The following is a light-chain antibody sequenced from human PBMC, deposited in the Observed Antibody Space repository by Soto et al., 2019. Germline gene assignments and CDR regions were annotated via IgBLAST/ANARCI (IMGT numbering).Light chain of an antibody. J-gene: IGLJ1*01. Sequence: QSALTQPASVSGSLGQSITISCTGTSTDVGGYNFVSWYQQHPDKAPKLLIYEVTNRPSGVSNRFSGSKSGNTASLTISGLQAEDEADYSCSSYTSTSTTVFGTATKVTVL. V-gene: IGLV2-14*01. CDR1: STDVGGYNF. CDR3: SSYTSTSTTV. CDR2: EVT.